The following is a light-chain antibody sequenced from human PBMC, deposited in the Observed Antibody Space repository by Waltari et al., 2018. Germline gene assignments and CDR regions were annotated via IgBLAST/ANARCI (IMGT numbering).Light chain of an antibody. CDR1: SIDIVHYVY. CDR3: SSYSGTNTRVI. J-gene: IGLJ2*01. V-gene: IGLV2-14*03. CDR2: DVS. Sequence: QSALTQPASVSGSPGQSISISCTGTSIDIVHYVYVPWYQQQPGKAPKMMIYDVSNRPSGVSNRFSGSKSGNTASLIISGLQSEDEGDYYCSSYSGTNTRVIFGGGTKLTVL.